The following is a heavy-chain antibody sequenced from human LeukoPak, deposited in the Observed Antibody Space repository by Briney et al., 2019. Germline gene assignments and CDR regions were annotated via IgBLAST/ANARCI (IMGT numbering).Heavy chain of an antibody. Sequence: GGSLRLSCAASGFTFSSYWMSWVRQPPGKGLEWVAHIKQDGSEKYYVDSVKGRFTISRDNAKNSLFLQMNSLRAEDTAVYYCARGGMEFYGYFDYWGQGILVSVSS. D-gene: IGHD3-10*01. CDR3: ARGGMEFYGYFDY. CDR2: IKQDGSEK. CDR1: GFTFSSYW. J-gene: IGHJ4*02. V-gene: IGHV3-7*02.